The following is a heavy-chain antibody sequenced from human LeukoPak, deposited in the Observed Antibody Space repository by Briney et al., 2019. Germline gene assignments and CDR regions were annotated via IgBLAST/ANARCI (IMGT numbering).Heavy chain of an antibody. Sequence: GESLKISCKVSGYSFTNYWIGWVRQMPGKGLEWMGIIYPDDSDTKYSPSFQGQVTISADKSINTAYLQWSSLKASDTAMYYCARHFGVIRYYYYYMDVWGKGTTVTVS. J-gene: IGHJ6*03. D-gene: IGHD3-3*01. CDR2: IYPDDSDT. CDR1: GYSFTNYW. CDR3: ARHFGVIRYYYYYMDV. V-gene: IGHV5-51*01.